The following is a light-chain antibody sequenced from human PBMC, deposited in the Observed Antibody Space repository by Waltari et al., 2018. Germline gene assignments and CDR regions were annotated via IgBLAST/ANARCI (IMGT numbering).Light chain of an antibody. CDR1: QDISNY. J-gene: IGKJ4*01. CDR2: DAS. V-gene: IGKV1-33*01. Sequence: DIQMTQSPSSLSASVGDRVTITCQASQDISNYLNWYQQKPGKAPKLLIYDASNLETGVPSRFSGSGSGTDVTFTISSLQPEDIATYYCQQYDNLPPLFGGGTKVEIK. CDR3: QQYDNLPPL.